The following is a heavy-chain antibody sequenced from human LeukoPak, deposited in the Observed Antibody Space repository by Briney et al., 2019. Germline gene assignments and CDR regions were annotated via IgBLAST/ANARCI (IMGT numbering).Heavy chain of an antibody. CDR3: VREWEHRAFDI. D-gene: IGHD1-26*01. CDR2: IYHSGST. J-gene: IGHJ3*02. V-gene: IGHV4-30-2*01. Sequence: SETLSLTCTVSGGSISSGGYYWSWIRQPPGKGLEWIGYIYHSGSTYYNPSLKSRVTISVDRSKNQFSLKLSSVTAADTAVYYCVREWEHRAFDIWGQGTMVTVSS. CDR1: GGSISSGGYY.